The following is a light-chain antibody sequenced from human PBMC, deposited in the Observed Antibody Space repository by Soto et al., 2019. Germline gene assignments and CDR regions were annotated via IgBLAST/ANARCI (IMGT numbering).Light chain of an antibody. J-gene: IGLJ2*01. CDR2: DDS. Sequence: SYELTQPPSVSVAPGQTARITCGGNNIGRKSVNWYQQKPGQAHVLVVYDDSDRPSGIPDRFSGSNSGNMATLTISRVEAGDEADYSCQVWDSTGDHPGVVFGGGTKLTVL. CDR1: NIGRKS. CDR3: QVWDSTGDHPGVV. V-gene: IGLV3-21*02.